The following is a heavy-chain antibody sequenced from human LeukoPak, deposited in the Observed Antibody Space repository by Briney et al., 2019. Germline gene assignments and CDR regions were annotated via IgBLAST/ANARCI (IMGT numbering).Heavy chain of an antibody. Sequence: NAGGSLRLSCAASGFTFSDYYMSWVRQAPGKGLEWVSYISSSGSTIYYADSVKGRFTISRDNAKNSLYLQMNSLRAEDTAVYYCARGEIFCSGGSCGDAFDIWGQGTMDTVSS. V-gene: IGHV3-11*04. D-gene: IGHD2-15*01. CDR3: ARGEIFCSGGSCGDAFDI. CDR1: GFTFSDYY. CDR2: ISSSGSTI. J-gene: IGHJ3*02.